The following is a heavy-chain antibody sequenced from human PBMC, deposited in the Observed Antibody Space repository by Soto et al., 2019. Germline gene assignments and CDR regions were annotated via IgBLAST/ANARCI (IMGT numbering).Heavy chain of an antibody. V-gene: IGHV3-21*01. J-gene: IGHJ4*02. D-gene: IGHD2-2*01. CDR3: AREDSIIIPAVSDF. Sequence: GGSLRLSCTVSGFAFNNYGINWVRQAPGKGLEWVSSISKSDYTYYSDSVKGRFTISRDNAKNSVSLQMNTLRVEDTAIYYCAREDSIIIPAVSDFWGQGTLVTVSS. CDR2: ISKSDYT. CDR1: GFAFNNYG.